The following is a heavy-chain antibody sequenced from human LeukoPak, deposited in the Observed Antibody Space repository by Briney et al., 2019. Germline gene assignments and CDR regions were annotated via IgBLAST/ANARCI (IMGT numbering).Heavy chain of an antibody. CDR2: VYYSGST. CDR1: GGSISSYY. D-gene: IGHD6-6*01. Sequence: SETLSLTCTVSGGSISSYYWSWIRQPPGKGLEWIGYVYYSGSTSYNPSLKSRVTISVDTSSNQFSLKLSSVTDADTAVYYCAKAPVLYYFDSWGQGTLVTVSS. V-gene: IGHV4-59*08. CDR3: AKAPVLYYFDS. J-gene: IGHJ4*02.